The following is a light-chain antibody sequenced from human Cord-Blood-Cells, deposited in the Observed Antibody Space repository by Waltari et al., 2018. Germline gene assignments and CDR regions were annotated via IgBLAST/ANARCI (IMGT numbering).Light chain of an antibody. Sequence: EIVLTQSPATLSLSPGERATLPCRASQSVSRYLAWYQQKPGQAPRLLIYDASNSATGIPARFSGSGSGTDFTLTISSLEPEDFAVYYCQQRSNWPLTFGGGTKVEIK. V-gene: IGKV3-11*01. J-gene: IGKJ4*01. CDR2: DAS. CDR3: QQRSNWPLT. CDR1: QSVSRY.